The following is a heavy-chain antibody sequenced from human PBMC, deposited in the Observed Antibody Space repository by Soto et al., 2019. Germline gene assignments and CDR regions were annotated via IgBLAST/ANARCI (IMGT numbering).Heavy chain of an antibody. CDR1: GFTFSSYW. CDR2: INSDGSST. D-gene: IGHD2-21*02. CDR3: ARAPYCGGDCHSGDY. Sequence: GESLKISCAASGFTFSSYWMHWVRQAPGKGLVWVSRINSDGSSTSYADSVKGRFTISRDNAKNTLYLQMNSLRAEDTAVYYCARAPYCGGDCHSGDYWGQGTLVTVSS. J-gene: IGHJ4*02. V-gene: IGHV3-74*01.